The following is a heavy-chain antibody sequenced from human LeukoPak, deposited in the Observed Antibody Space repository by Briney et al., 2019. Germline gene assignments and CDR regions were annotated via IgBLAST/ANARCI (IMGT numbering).Heavy chain of an antibody. V-gene: IGHV3-21*01. J-gene: IGHJ4*02. Sequence: GGSLRLSCAASGFTFSSYSMNWVRQAPGKGLEWVSSISSSSSYIYYADSVKGRFTISRDNAKNSLDLQMNSLRAEDTAVYYCARDLDSRRDYYGSGAFGYWGQGTLVTVSS. CDR1: GFTFSSYS. CDR3: ARDLDSRRDYYGSGAFGY. CDR2: ISSSSSYI. D-gene: IGHD3-10*01.